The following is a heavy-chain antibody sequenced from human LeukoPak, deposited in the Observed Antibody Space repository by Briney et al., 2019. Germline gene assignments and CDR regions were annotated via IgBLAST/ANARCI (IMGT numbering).Heavy chain of an antibody. V-gene: IGHV3-53*01. D-gene: IGHD2-2*01. CDR3: YARPVLPAAFLPSGNYMDV. CDR1: GLNVTYNY. Sequence: GGSLRLSCAASGLNVTYNYMSWVRQAPGKGLEWLSVFYSGGMTYYADSVKGRLIISRDNSKNTLYLQMNRLRAEDTAVYYCYARPVLPAAFLPSGNYMDVWGKGTTVTVSS. CDR2: FYSGGMT. J-gene: IGHJ6*03.